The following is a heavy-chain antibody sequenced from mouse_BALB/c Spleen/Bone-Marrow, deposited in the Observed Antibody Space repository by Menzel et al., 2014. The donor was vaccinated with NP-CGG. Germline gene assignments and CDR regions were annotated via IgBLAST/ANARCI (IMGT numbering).Heavy chain of an antibody. CDR2: IDPENGNT. CDR3: ARGDGYAMDY. CDR1: GFNIKDYY. V-gene: IGHV14-1*02. J-gene: IGHJ4*01. Sequence: VHVKQSGAEIVRPGALVKLSCKASGFNIKDYYMQWVKQRPEQGLERIGWIDPENGNTIYDPKFQGKASITADTSSNAAYLQLSSLTSEDTAVYYCARGDGYAMDYWGQGTSVTVSS.